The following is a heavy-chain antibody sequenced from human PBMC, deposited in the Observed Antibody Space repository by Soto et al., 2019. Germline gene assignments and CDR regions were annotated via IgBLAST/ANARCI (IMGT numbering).Heavy chain of an antibody. V-gene: IGHV4-31*03. D-gene: IGHD1-26*01. CDR3: AREISVGGSYSSDAFDI. CDR1: GFNISSGGYY. Sequence: SETLSLTSTVSGFNISSGGYYWSWIRQHPGKGLEWIGYIYYSGSTYYNPSLKSRVTISVDTSKNQFSLKLSSVTAADTAVYYCAREISVGGSYSSDAFDIWGQGTMVTVSS. CDR2: IYYSGST. J-gene: IGHJ3*02.